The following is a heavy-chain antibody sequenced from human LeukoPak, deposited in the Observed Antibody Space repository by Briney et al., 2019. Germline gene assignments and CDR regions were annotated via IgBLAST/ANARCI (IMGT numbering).Heavy chain of an antibody. D-gene: IGHD3-22*01. V-gene: IGHV7-4-1*02. J-gene: IGHJ4*02. Sequence: ASVKVSCKASGYTFTSYAMNWVRQAPGQGLEWVGWINTNTGNPTYAQGFTGRFVFSLDTSVSTAYLQISSLKAEDTAVYYCARGALGSTYYYDSSGYRHWGQGTLVTVSS. CDR1: GYTFTSYA. CDR2: INTNTGNP. CDR3: ARGALGSTYYYDSSGYRH.